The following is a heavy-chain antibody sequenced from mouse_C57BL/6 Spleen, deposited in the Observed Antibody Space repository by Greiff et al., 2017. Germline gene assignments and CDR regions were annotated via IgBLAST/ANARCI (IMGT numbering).Heavy chain of an antibody. CDR3: ARNSNYEGYYAMDY. D-gene: IGHD2-5*01. Sequence: QVQLKESGPGLVQPSQSLSITCTVSGFSLTSYGVHWVRQSPGKGLEWLGVIWSGGSTDYNAAFISRLSISKDNSKSQVFFKMNSLQADDTAMYYCARNSNYEGYYAMDYWGQGTSVTVSS. CDR2: IWSGGST. CDR1: GFSLTSYG. J-gene: IGHJ4*01. V-gene: IGHV2-2*01.